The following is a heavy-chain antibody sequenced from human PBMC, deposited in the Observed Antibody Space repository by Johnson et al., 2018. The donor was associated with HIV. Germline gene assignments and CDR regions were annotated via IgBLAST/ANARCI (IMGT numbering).Heavy chain of an antibody. V-gene: IGHV3-30-3*01. CDR1: GFTFSSYA. CDR3: ARDGGNDYGDYVGGGALDI. Sequence: QEQLVESGGGLVQPGGSLRLSCAASGFTFSSYAMHWVRQAPGTGLEWVAVISYDGSNKYYEDAVKGRFTISRDNSKNTLYLQMNSLRAEDTAVYYCARDGGNDYGDYVGGGALDIWGQGTMVTVSS. D-gene: IGHD4-17*01. J-gene: IGHJ3*02. CDR2: ISYDGSNK.